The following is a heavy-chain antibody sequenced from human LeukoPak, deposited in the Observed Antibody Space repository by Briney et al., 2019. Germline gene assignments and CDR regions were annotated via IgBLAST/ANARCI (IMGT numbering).Heavy chain of an antibody. D-gene: IGHD6-13*01. CDR2: IKKDGSQK. Sequence: GGSLRLSCAASGFSFFKYWMTWVRQAPGKGLEWVANIKKDGSQKDYVDSVKGRFTISRDNAKDSLSLQMNSLRAEDTAIYYCAKEERAAAGTDFDNWGQGTLVTVSS. V-gene: IGHV3-7*01. CDR1: GFSFFKYW. CDR3: AKEERAAAGTDFDN. J-gene: IGHJ4*02.